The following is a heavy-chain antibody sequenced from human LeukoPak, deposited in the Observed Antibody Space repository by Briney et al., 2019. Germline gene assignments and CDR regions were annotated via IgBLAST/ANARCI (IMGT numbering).Heavy chain of an antibody. CDR3: ARIAGSGSLNWSDP. D-gene: IGHD3-10*01. CDR2: IYPKSGGT. CDR1: GYTFTDNY. J-gene: IGHJ5*02. V-gene: IGHV1-2*02. Sequence: ASVKVSCKASGYTFTDNYIHWMRQAPGQGPEWMGWIYPKSGGTNSAQKFQGRVALTRDTSISTTYMELAGLRSDDTAVYYCARIAGSGSLNWSDPWGQGTLVIVSS.